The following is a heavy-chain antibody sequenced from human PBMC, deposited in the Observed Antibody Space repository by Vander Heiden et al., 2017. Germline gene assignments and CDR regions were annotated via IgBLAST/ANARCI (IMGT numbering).Heavy chain of an antibody. CDR3: AKDLRGYDDSFDY. CDR1: GFTFSSYA. Sequence: ELQLLESGGGLVQHGGSLRLSCAPCGFTFSSYAMSWVRQAPGKGLEWVSAISGSGGSTYYADSVKGRFTISRDNSKNTLYLQMNSLRAEDTAVYYCAKDLRGYDDSFDYWGQGTLVTVSS. CDR2: ISGSGGST. J-gene: IGHJ4*02. V-gene: IGHV3-23*01. D-gene: IGHD5-12*01.